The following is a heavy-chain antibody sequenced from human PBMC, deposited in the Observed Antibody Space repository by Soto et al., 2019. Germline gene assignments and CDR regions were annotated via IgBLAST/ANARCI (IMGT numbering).Heavy chain of an antibody. V-gene: IGHV3-30*18. Sequence: QVQLVESGGGGMVQPGRSLRLSYAASGFTFSSYGMHWVRQAPGKELEWLAVISYDGRNTFYSESVKGRFTISRDNSKDTLYLQMDSLRAEDTAVCYCAKRLHAGSNISPLDYWGQGTLVTVSS. CDR2: ISYDGRNT. CDR3: AKRLHAGSNISPLDY. D-gene: IGHD3-10*01. CDR1: GFTFSSYG. J-gene: IGHJ4*02.